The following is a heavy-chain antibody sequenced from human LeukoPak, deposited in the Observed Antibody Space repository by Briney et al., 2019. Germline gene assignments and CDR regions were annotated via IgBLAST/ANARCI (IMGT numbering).Heavy chain of an antibody. CDR1: GGSISSGSYY. V-gene: IGHV4-61*02. J-gene: IGHJ6*03. Sequence: SQTLSLTCTVSGGSISSGSYYWSWIRQPAGKGLEWIGRIYTSGSTNYNPSLKNRVTISVDTSKNQFSLKLSSVTAADTAVYYCARSWARYYMDVWGKGTTVTVSS. CDR2: IYTSGST. CDR3: ARSWARYYMDV. D-gene: IGHD3-16*01.